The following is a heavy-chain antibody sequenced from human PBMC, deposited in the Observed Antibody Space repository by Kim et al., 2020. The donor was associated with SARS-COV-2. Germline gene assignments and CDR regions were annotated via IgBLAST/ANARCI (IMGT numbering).Heavy chain of an antibody. CDR3: AKDPYTSSWHGMDV. V-gene: IGHV3-23*01. J-gene: IGHJ6*02. CDR2: IRGSSINT. D-gene: IGHD6-13*01. Sequence: GGSLRLSCAASGFTFSSYAMSWVRQAPGKGLEWVSAIRGSSINTYYADSVKGRFTISRDNSQNTLYLQMNSLRAEDTAVYYCAKDPYTSSWHGMDVWGQGTTVTVSS. CDR1: GFTFSSYA.